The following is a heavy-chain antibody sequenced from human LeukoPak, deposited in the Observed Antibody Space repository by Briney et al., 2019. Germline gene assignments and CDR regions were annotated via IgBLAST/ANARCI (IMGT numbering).Heavy chain of an antibody. V-gene: IGHV3-48*03. CDR2: ISSSGSTI. CDR3: AIEGSYGSGSLSWDYFDY. J-gene: IGHJ4*02. Sequence: PGGSLRLSCAASGFTFSSYEMNWVRQAPGKGLEWVSYISSSGSTIYYADSVKGRFTISRDNAKNSLYLQMNSLRAEDTAVYYCAIEGSYGSGSLSWDYFDYWGQGTLVTVSS. CDR1: GFTFSSYE. D-gene: IGHD3-10*01.